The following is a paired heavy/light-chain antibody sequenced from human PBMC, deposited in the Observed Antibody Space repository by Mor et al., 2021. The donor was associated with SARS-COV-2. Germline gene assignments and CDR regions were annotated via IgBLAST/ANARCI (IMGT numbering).Heavy chain of an antibody. Sequence: EVQLVESGGGLAQPGGSLRLSCAASGFTFNTYALTWIRQAPGKGLEWVAVIGSDSGGIQYADSVKGRFTVSRDNSRDMLYLQMNSLRAEDTAVYYCARYEAPAIRRWFDPWGQGTLVTVSS. CDR1: GFTFNTYA. D-gene: IGHD2-2*02. CDR2: IGSDSGGI. J-gene: IGHJ5*02. CDR3: ARYEAPAIRRWFDP. V-gene: IGHV3-23*04.
Light chain of an antibody. CDR1: QDISSR. Sequence: DIQMTQSPPSVSASVGDRVTIACRASQDISSRLAWYQQKPGKAPKLLISAASSLQSGVPSRFSGSGSGTDFTLTIDSLQTEDFATYYCQQANNFPLTFGGGTKVEIK. CDR3: QQANNFPLT. CDR2: AAS. J-gene: IGKJ4*02. V-gene: IGKV1-12*01.